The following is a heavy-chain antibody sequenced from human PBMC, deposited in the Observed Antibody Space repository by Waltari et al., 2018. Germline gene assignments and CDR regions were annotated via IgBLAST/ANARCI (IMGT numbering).Heavy chain of an antibody. CDR2: IYHSGST. V-gene: IGHV4-4*02. CDR3: ARSLAVANTLTHYYYMDV. D-gene: IGHD6-19*01. CDR1: GGSISRSDW. Sequence: QVQLQESGPGLVQPSGTLSLTCAVSGGSISRSDWWSWVRQPPGKGLEWIGEIYHSGSTNDTPSLKSRGTISEDKSKNQFALKLTSVTAADSAVYLCARSLAVANTLTHYYYMDVWGKGTTVTVSS. J-gene: IGHJ6*03.